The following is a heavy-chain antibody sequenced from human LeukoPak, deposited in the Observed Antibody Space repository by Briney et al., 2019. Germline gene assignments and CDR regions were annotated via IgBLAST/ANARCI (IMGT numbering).Heavy chain of an antibody. Sequence: GGSLRLSCAASGFTFGDSAMHXXXXXXXXXXXXXXSISWNNGNIDYAXSXXXRXXXXRXNAKSSLSLQINSLRPEDTALYYCAKGPGMAAMKRYFDYWGQGTLVTVSS. CDR2: ISWNNGNI. J-gene: IGHJ4*02. CDR3: AKGPGMAAMKRYFDY. V-gene: IGHV3-9*01. CDR1: GFTFGDSA. D-gene: IGHD5-24*01.